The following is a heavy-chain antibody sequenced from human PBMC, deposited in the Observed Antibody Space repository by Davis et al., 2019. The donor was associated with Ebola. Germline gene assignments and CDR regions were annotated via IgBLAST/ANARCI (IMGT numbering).Heavy chain of an antibody. Sequence: ASVEVSCKASGGTFSTYSIGWVRQAPGQGLEWMGWISAYNGNTNYAQKLQGRVTMTTDTSTSTAYMELRSLRSDDTAVYYCARDFRYCSSTSCYSGWFDPWGQGTLVTVSS. CDR2: ISAYNGNT. CDR1: GGTFSTYS. J-gene: IGHJ5*02. CDR3: ARDFRYCSSTSCYSGWFDP. V-gene: IGHV1-18*01. D-gene: IGHD2-2*01.